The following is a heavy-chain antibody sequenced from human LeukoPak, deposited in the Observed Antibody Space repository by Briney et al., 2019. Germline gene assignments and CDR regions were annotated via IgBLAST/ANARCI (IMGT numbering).Heavy chain of an antibody. V-gene: IGHV3-23*01. J-gene: IGHJ4*02. CDR1: GFTFTTYA. CDR2: IANDGGST. D-gene: IGHD1/OR15-1a*01. Sequence: PGGSLRLSCAASGFTFTTYAMSWVRQAPGKGLEWVSTIANDGGSTYNADSVKGRFTISRDNSKNTVYLQMNSLRAEDMAVYYCAKSHSVEQRGYFDYWGQGTLVPVSS. CDR3: AKSHSVEQRGYFDY.